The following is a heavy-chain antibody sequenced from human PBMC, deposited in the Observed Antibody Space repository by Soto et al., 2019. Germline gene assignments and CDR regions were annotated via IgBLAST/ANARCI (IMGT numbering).Heavy chain of an antibody. CDR2: ISSASSTI. V-gene: IGHV3-48*02. Sequence: PGGSLRLSCAASGFTFSDYSMTWVRQAPGKGLEWVSYISSASSTIHYADSVKGRSTISRDNAKHSLYLLMNSLRDDDTAVYYCAKVSFNDMDVWGQGTTVTVS. CDR1: GFTFSDYS. J-gene: IGHJ6*02. CDR3: AKVSFNDMDV.